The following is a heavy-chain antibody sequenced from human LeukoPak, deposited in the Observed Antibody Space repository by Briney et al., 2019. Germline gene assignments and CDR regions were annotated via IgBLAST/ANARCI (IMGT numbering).Heavy chain of an antibody. J-gene: IGHJ4*02. Sequence: SGTLCLTCTASGGSITSSNSCWAWVRQPPGNGLEWIASIYCSGTTSYNPSLKTRITIYADPSTNQFSLTLTSVTASDTAIYFCASRHQGSRSYHRDWGQGPLVPVSS. CDR1: GGSITSSNSC. V-gene: IGHV4-39*01. D-gene: IGHD3-10*01. CDR3: ASRHQGSRSYHRD. CDR2: IYCSGTT.